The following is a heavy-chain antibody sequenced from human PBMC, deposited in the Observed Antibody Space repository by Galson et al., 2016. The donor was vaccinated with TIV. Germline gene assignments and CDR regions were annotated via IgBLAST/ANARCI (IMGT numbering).Heavy chain of an antibody. D-gene: IGHD5-18*01. V-gene: IGHV1-69*13. CDR3: ATDRNTAMDTYYYYYGVDV. J-gene: IGHJ6*02. CDR2: IIPRFGSA. Sequence: SVKVSCKASGDTFSSFVISWVRQAPGQGLEWMGNIIPRFGSANYAQKFQGRVTITADESTSTAYMELSRLRSEDTAIYYCATDRNTAMDTYYYYYGVDVWGQGTTVTGSS. CDR1: GDTFSSFV.